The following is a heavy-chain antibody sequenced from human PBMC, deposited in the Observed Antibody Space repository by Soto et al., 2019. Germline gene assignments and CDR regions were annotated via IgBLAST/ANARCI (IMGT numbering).Heavy chain of an antibody. J-gene: IGHJ3*02. Sequence: GGSLRLSCAASGFTFSDYYMSWIRQAPGKGLEWVSYISSSGSTIYYADSVKGRFTISRDNAKNSLYLQMNSLRAEDTAVYYCARDCSGGSCYPENDAFDIWGQGTMVTVSS. CDR2: ISSSGSTI. D-gene: IGHD2-15*01. CDR3: ARDCSGGSCYPENDAFDI. CDR1: GFTFSDYY. V-gene: IGHV3-11*01.